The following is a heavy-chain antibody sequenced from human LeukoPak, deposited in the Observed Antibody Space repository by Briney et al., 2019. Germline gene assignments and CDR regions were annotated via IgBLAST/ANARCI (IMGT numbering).Heavy chain of an antibody. CDR3: ASGYSGYGSCSNGYFDY. V-gene: IGHV4-39*07. D-gene: IGHD5-12*01. CDR2: LYYSGST. J-gene: IGHJ4*02. CDR1: GGSLTISSYY. Sequence: SETLSLTCTVSGGSLTISSYYWGWIRQPPGKGPDWFGRLYYSGSTYYHPSLKCRVTISVETSQNQCSRKLSSVNAADTAVYYCASGYSGYGSCSNGYFDYWGQGTLVTVSS.